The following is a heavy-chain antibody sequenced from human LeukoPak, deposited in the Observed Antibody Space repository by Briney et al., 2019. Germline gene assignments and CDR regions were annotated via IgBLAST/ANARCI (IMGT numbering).Heavy chain of an antibody. CDR2: IYYSGST. CDR1: GGSISSSSYY. V-gene: IGHV4-39*07. CDR3: AGTNYNGSGSYYLPYGWFDP. Sequence: PSETLSLTCTVSGGSISSSSYYWGWIRQPPGKGLEWIGSIYYSGSTNYNPSLKSRVTMSVDTSKNQISLKLSSVTAADTAVFYCAGTNYNGSGSYYLPYGWFDPWGQGTLVTVSS. D-gene: IGHD3-10*01. J-gene: IGHJ5*02.